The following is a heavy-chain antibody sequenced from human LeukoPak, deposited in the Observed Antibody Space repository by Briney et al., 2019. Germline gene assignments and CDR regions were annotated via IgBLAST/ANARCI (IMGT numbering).Heavy chain of an antibody. CDR1: GGSISSGSYY. V-gene: IGHV4-61*02. Sequence: SETLSLTCTVSGGSISSGSYYWSWLRQPAGKGLEWIGRIYTSGSTNYNPSLKSRVTISVDTPKNQFYLKLSSVTAADTAVYYCARERWELPYYNYYMDVWGKGTTVTISS. CDR2: IYTSGST. J-gene: IGHJ6*03. CDR3: ARERWELPYYNYYMDV. D-gene: IGHD1-26*01.